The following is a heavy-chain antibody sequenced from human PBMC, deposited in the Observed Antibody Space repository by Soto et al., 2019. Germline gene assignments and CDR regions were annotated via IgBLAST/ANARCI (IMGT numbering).Heavy chain of an antibody. CDR1: GFTFSNYG. D-gene: IGHD3-22*01. V-gene: IGHV3-30*03. Sequence: QVQLVESGGGVVQPGRSLRLSCTASGFTFSNYGMHWVRQAPGKGLEWVAVISDGGSNKDYADSVRGRFTISRDNSKNTLYLKMNSLTAQDTAMYYCARGSIVVISRDWLDPWGQGTLVTVSS. CDR3: ARGSIVVISRDWLDP. J-gene: IGHJ5*02. CDR2: ISDGGSNK.